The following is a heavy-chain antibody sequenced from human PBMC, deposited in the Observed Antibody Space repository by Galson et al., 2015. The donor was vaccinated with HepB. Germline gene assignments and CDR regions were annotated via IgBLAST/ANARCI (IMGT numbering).Heavy chain of an antibody. D-gene: IGHD4-17*01. CDR1: GFTFDDYA. J-gene: IGHJ4*02. Sequence: SLRLSCAASGFTFDDYAMHWVRQAPGKGLEWVSGISWNSGSIGYADSVKGRFTISRDNAKNSLYLQMNSLRAEDTALYYCAKGIDGDYPSHYFDYWGQGTLVTVSS. V-gene: IGHV3-9*01. CDR3: AKGIDGDYPSHYFDY. CDR2: ISWNSGSI.